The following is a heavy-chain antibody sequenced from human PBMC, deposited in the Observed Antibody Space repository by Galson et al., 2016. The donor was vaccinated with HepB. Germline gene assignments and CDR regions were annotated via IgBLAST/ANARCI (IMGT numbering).Heavy chain of an antibody. D-gene: IGHD3-10*01. CDR3: ASLGSLGSFSRGLY. CDR1: GFTFSSYG. Sequence: SLRLSCAASGFTFSSYGMHWVRQAPGKGLEWVAVIWYDGSNEYYADSVKGRFTISRDNSKNTLYLQMNSLRAEDTAVYYCASLGSLGSFSRGLYWGQGTLF. V-gene: IGHV3-33*01. CDR2: IWYDGSNE. J-gene: IGHJ4*02.